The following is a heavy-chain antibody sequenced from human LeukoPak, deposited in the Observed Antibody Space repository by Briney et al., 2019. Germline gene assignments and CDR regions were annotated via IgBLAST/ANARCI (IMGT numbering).Heavy chain of an antibody. CDR2: IRGSGGDI. J-gene: IGHJ3*01. CDR3: GKDPNGDYIGAFDF. D-gene: IGHD4-17*01. CDR1: GLAFRNYA. Sequence: GGSLRLSCVASGLAFRNYAMTWVRQAPGKGLEWVSVIRGSGGDIRYADSVTGRFTISRDNSVNTLYLQMTSLRAEDTAVYYCGKDPNGDYIGAFDFWGQGTMVTVSS. V-gene: IGHV3-23*01.